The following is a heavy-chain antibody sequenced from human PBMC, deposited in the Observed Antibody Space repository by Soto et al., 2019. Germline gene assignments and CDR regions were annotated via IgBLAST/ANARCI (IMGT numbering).Heavy chain of an antibody. CDR3: ASADYGDYDS. CDR2: VNMYNGNT. Sequence: QVQLVQSGPEVKKPGASVKVSCKASDFSFTSDHISWVRQAPGQSPEWMGWVNMYNGNTNYAPKLRGRVTMTTDTSTSTAYMELRSLTSDDTAVYYCASADYGDYDSWGQGTLVTVSS. CDR1: DFSFTSDH. J-gene: IGHJ5*01. V-gene: IGHV1-18*01. D-gene: IGHD4-17*01.